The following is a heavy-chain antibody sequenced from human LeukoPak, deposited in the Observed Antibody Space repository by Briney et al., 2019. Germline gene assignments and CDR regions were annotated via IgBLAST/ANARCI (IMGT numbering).Heavy chain of an antibody. CDR2: IWYDGSNK. J-gene: IGHJ4*02. CDR3: ARMTTVTSRFDY. V-gene: IGHV3-33*01. CDR1: GFTFSSYG. Sequence: GGSLRLSCAASGFTFSSYGMHWVRQAPGKGLEWVAVIWYDGSNKYYAGSVKGRLTISRDNSKNTLYLQMNSLRAEDTAVYYCARMTTVTSRFDYWGQGTLVTVSS. D-gene: IGHD4-17*01.